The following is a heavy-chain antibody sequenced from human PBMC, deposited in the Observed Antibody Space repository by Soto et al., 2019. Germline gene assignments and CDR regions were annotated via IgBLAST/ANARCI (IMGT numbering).Heavy chain of an antibody. D-gene: IGHD3-16*01. Sequence: QVQVVQSGAEVKKPGASVKVSCKASGYTFTSYDINWVRQATGQGLEWMGWMNPNSGYTVYAQMFQGRVTRTRNTSIITDSMGLSSLQSENTAVYYCARAQSWGYFELWGRCTLVTVSS. CDR3: ARAQSWGYFEL. CDR2: MNPNSGYT. J-gene: IGHJ2*01. V-gene: IGHV1-8*02. CDR1: GYTFTSYD.